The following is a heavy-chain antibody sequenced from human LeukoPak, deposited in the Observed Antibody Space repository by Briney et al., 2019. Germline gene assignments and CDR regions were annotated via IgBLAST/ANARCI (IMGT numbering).Heavy chain of an antibody. J-gene: IGHJ3*02. D-gene: IGHD6-19*01. CDR2: MNPNSGNT. CDR1: GYTFTSYD. Sequence: ASVKVSCKASGYTFTSYDINWVRQATGQGLEWMGWMNPNSGNTGYAQKFQGRVTMTRNTSISTAYMELSSLRSEDTAVYYCARGGKPSSGWYKNAFDIWGQGTMVTVSS. V-gene: IGHV1-8*01. CDR3: ARGGKPSSGWYKNAFDI.